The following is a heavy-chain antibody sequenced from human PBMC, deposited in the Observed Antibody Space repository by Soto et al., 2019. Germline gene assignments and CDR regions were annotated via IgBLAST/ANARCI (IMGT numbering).Heavy chain of an antibody. J-gene: IGHJ4*02. D-gene: IGHD2-8*01. Sequence: QITLKESGPTLVKPTQTLTLTCTFSGFSLSTSGVGVGWIRQPPGKALEWLALIYWDDDKRYSPSLKSRLTITTDTSKNQVVLTMTNMDPVDTATYYCAHLLYCTNGVCYQYYFDYWGQGTLVTVSS. CDR1: GFSLSTSGVG. CDR2: IYWDDDK. V-gene: IGHV2-5*02. CDR3: AHLLYCTNGVCYQYYFDY.